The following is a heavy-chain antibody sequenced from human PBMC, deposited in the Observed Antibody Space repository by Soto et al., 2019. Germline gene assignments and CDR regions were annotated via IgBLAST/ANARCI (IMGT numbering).Heavy chain of an antibody. D-gene: IGHD6-19*01. CDR3: ARDDASITVAGPLGY. CDR2: AYSVGST. V-gene: IGHV3-66*01. J-gene: IGHJ4*02. CDR1: GFTVSNKY. Sequence: EVQLVESGGGLVHPGGSLRLSCAASGFTVSNKYMTWVRQAPGKGLEWVSVAYSVGSTYYADSVKGRFTISRDNSKNKLYLQMNSLRAEDTAVYYCARDDASITVAGPLGYWGQGTLVTVSS.